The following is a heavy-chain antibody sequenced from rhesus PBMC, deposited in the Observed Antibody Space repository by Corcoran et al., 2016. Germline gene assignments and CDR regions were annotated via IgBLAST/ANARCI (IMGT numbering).Heavy chain of an antibody. D-gene: IGHD1-26*01. J-gene: IGHJ6*01. V-gene: IGHV4-127*01. CDR2: IGG. CDR1: GDSIISGYA. Sequence: QVQLKESGPGLVKPPETLSLPCTVSGDSIISGYAWRWIRHPPGKGLEWIGYIGGYYNPSLKSRVTISKDTSKNQFSLNLTSVTAADTVVYYCASGLNYGAPNFGLDSWGQGVLVTVSS. CDR3: ASGLNYGAPNFGLDS.